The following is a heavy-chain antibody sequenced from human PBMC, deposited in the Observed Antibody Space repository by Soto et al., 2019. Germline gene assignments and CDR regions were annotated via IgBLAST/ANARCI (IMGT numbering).Heavy chain of an antibody. CDR3: ARDYYYDSSGNYYFDY. J-gene: IGHJ4*02. V-gene: IGHV1-2*02. Sequence: GASVKVSCKASGYTFTGYYMHWVRQAPGQGLEWMGWINPNSGGTNYAQKFQGRVTMTRDTSISTAYMELSRLRSDDTAVYYCARDYYYDSSGNYYFDYWGQGTLGTVSS. D-gene: IGHD3-22*01. CDR2: INPNSGGT. CDR1: GYTFTGYY.